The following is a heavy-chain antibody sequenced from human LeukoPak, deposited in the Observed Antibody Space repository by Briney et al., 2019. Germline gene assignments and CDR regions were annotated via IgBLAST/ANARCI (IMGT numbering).Heavy chain of an antibody. CDR3: ARDRAFSAGPTMIDSE. Sequence: PSETLSLTCTVSGGSISSSSYYWGWIRQPPGKGLEWIGSIYYSGSTYYNPSLKSRVTISVDTSKNQFSLKLSSVTAADTAVYYCARDRAFSAGPTMIDSEWGQGTLVTVSS. CDR2: IYYSGST. CDR1: GGSISSSSYY. J-gene: IGHJ4*02. V-gene: IGHV4-39*07. D-gene: IGHD3-22*01.